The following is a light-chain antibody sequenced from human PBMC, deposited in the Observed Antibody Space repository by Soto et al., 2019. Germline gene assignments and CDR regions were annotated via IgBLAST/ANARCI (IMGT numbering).Light chain of an antibody. CDR1: SSDVGGYNY. CDR3: TSYTSSSPLL. Sequence: QSALTQPASVSGSPGQSITISCTGTSSDVGGYNYVSWYQQHPGKAPKLIIYEVSYRPSGISYRVSGSKSGNTASLTISGLRAEDEADDDCTSYTSSSPLLFGGGTQRTVL. CDR2: EVS. V-gene: IGLV2-14*01. J-gene: IGLJ3*02.